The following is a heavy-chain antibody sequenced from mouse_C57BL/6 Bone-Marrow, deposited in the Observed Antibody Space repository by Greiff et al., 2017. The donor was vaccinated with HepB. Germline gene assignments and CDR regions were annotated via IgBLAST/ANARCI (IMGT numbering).Heavy chain of an antibody. CDR3: ASWGRWFYYFDF. D-gene: IGHD2-3*01. CDR1: GYAFSSYW. V-gene: IGHV1-80*01. Sequence: VKLVESGAELVKPGASVKISCKASGYAFSSYWMNWVKQRPGKGLEWIGQIYPGDGDTNYNGKFKGKATLTADKSSSSAYMQLSSLTSEDSAVYFCASWGRWFYYFDFGGQGTTLTVSS. J-gene: IGHJ2*01. CDR2: IYPGDGDT.